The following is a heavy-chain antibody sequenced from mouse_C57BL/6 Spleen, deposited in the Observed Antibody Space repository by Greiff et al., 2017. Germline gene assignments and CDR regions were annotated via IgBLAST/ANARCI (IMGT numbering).Heavy chain of an antibody. Sequence: QVQLQQSGPELVKPGASVKISCKASGYAFSSSWMNWVKQRPGKGLEWIGRIYPGDGDTNYNGKFKGKATLTADKSSNTAYMRLSSLTSEDSAVYFCAGDPAYYSNYILFAYWGQGTLVTVSA. V-gene: IGHV1-82*01. CDR3: AGDPAYYSNYILFAY. CDR2: IYPGDGDT. J-gene: IGHJ3*01. CDR1: GYAFSSSW. D-gene: IGHD2-5*01.